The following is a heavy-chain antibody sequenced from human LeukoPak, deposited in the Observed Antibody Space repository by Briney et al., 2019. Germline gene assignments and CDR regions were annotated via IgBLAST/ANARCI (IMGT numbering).Heavy chain of an antibody. D-gene: IGHD3-10*01. J-gene: IGHJ4*02. CDR2: IKQDGSEK. CDR1: GFTFSSHW. CDR3: ARDFGPHDY. V-gene: IGHV3-7*05. Sequence: PGGSLRLSCAASGFTFSSHWVSWVRQAPGKGLEWVANIKQDGSEKYYVDSVGGRFTISRDNAKTSLSLQMNSLRAEDTAVYFCARDFGPHDYWGQGTLVTVSS.